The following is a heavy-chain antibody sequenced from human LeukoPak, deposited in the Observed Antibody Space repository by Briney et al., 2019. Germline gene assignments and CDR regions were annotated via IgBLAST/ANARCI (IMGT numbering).Heavy chain of an antibody. V-gene: IGHV3-9*01. CDR3: ARDVWRRAFYYAMDV. CDR2: ISWYSGNI. Sequence: GRSLRLSCAASGFTFDDHAMHWVRQAPGKGLEWVSSISWYSGNIGYADSVKGRFSISRDNAKNTLYLEMNSLRTDDTALYFCARDVWRRAFYYAMDVWGQGTTVAVSS. D-gene: IGHD2-21*01. J-gene: IGHJ6*02. CDR1: GFTFDDHA.